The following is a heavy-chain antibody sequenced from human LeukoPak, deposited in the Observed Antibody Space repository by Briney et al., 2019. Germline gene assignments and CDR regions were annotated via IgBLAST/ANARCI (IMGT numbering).Heavy chain of an antibody. Sequence: GGSLRLSCAASGFTVSSNYMSWVRQAPGKGLEWVSVIYSGGSTYYADSVKGRFTISRDNSKNTLYLQMNSLRAEDTAVYYCARDGPVGATGNSKIYYYGMDVWGQGTTVTVSS. CDR3: ARDGPVGATGNSKIYYYGMDV. V-gene: IGHV3-66*01. D-gene: IGHD1-26*01. J-gene: IGHJ6*02. CDR2: IYSGGST. CDR1: GFTVSSNY.